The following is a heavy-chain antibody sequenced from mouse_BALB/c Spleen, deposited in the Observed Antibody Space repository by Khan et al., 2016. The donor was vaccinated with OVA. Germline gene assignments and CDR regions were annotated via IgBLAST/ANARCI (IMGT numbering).Heavy chain of an antibody. CDR1: GYTFTSYW. Sequence: QVQLQQSGAELAKPGASVKMSCKASGYTFTSYWMHWVKQRPGQGLEWIGYINPTTDYTEYNQIFKDKATLTADKSSSTAYMQLSSLTSEDSAVYYCVKHGSSSAWFTYWGQGTLVTVSA. CDR2: INPTTDYT. J-gene: IGHJ3*01. CDR3: VKHGSSSAWFTY. V-gene: IGHV1-7*01. D-gene: IGHD1-1*01.